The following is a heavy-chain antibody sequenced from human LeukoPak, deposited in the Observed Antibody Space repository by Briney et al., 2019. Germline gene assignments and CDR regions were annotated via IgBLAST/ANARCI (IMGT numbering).Heavy chain of an antibody. Sequence: GGSLRLSCAASGFTFSSYGMHWVRQAPGEGLEWVAVISYDGSNKYYADSVKGRFTISRDNSKNTLYLQMNSLRAEDTAVYYCANSGRIAAAGFDAFDIWGQGTMVTVSP. CDR1: GFTFSSYG. J-gene: IGHJ3*02. V-gene: IGHV3-30*18. CDR3: ANSGRIAAAGFDAFDI. D-gene: IGHD6-13*01. CDR2: ISYDGSNK.